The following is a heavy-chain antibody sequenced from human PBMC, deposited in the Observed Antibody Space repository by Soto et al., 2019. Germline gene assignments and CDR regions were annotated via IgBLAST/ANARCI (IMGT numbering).Heavy chain of an antibody. Sequence: SETLSLTCTVSGGSISSYYWSWIRQPPGKGLEWIGYIYYSGSTKYNPSLKSRVTISVDTSKNQLSLKLSSVTAADTAVYYCARDRAYCGGDCYSGIIDDWFDPWGQGTRVTVS. V-gene: IGHV4-59*01. CDR2: IYYSGST. CDR1: GGSISSYY. J-gene: IGHJ5*02. D-gene: IGHD2-21*02. CDR3: ARDRAYCGGDCYSGIIDDWFDP.